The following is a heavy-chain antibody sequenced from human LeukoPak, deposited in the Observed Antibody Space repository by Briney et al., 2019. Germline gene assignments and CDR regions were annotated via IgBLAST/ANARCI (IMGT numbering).Heavy chain of an antibody. Sequence: QPGGSLRLSCAASGFTFSSYEMNWVRQAPGKGMEWVSYISSSGSTIYYADSVKGRFTISRDNAKNSLYLQMNSLRAEDTAVYYCARESMATALSFDYWGQGTLVTVSS. CDR3: ARESMATALSFDY. V-gene: IGHV3-48*03. CDR2: ISSSGSTI. CDR1: GFTFSSYE. D-gene: IGHD5-24*01. J-gene: IGHJ4*02.